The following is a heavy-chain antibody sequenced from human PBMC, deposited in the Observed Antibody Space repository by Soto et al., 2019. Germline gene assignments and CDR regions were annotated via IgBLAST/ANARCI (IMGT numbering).Heavy chain of an antibody. CDR1: GGTFSSYA. Sequence: ASVKVSCKASGGTFSSYAISWVRQAPGQGLEWMGGIIPIFGTANYAQKFQGRVTITADESTSTAYMELSSLRSEDTAVYYCATRRGYSYGYWVLTWFDPWGQGTLVTVSS. J-gene: IGHJ5*02. CDR3: ATRRGYSYGYWVLTWFDP. V-gene: IGHV1-69*13. CDR2: IIPIFGTA. D-gene: IGHD5-18*01.